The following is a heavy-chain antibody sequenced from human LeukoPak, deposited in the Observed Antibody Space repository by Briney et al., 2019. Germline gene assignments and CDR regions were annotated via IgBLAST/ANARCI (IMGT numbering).Heavy chain of an antibody. D-gene: IGHD6-6*01. Sequence: PGGSLRLSCAASGLTFSSYWMAWVRQAPAKGLEWVANIHQDGSEKYYVDSVRGRFVISRDNAKDSLFLQVNSLRTEDTAVYYCARGASSPSIYYFYYMDVWGKGTTVTVSS. CDR2: IHQDGSEK. CDR1: GLTFSSYW. CDR3: ARGASSPSIYYFYYMDV. V-gene: IGHV3-7*01. J-gene: IGHJ6*03.